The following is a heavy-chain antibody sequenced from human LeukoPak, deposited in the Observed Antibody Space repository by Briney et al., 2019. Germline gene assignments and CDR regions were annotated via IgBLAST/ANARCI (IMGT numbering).Heavy chain of an antibody. Sequence: ASVKVSCKASGYTFTNYAMHWVRQAPGQRLEGMGWITAGNGNTEYSQKFQGRVTINRDTSASTAYMELSSLRSEDTAVYYCARDFVGGLTGMDVWGQGTTVTVSS. CDR3: ARDFVGGLTGMDV. CDR1: GYTFTNYA. D-gene: IGHD3-10*01. CDR2: ITAGNGNT. J-gene: IGHJ6*02. V-gene: IGHV1-3*01.